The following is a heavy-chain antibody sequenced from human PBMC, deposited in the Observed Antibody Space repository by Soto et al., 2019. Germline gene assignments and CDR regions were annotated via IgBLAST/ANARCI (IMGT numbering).Heavy chain of an antibody. CDR2: IYYSGST. CDR1: GGSISSYY. Sequence: QVQLQESGPGLVKPSETLSLTCTVSGGSISSYYWSWIRQPPGKGLEWIGYIYYSGSTNYNPSLKNRVTISVDTSKNQFSLKLSSVTATDTAVYYCASQGYWGQGTLVTVSS. V-gene: IGHV4-59*08. J-gene: IGHJ4*02. CDR3: ASQGY.